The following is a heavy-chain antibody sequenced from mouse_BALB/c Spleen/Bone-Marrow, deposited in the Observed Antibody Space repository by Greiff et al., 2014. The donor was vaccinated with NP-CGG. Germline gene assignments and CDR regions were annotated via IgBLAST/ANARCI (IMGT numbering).Heavy chain of an antibody. CDR2: IHYGAGT. Sequence: EVQLQQLGPDLVKPSQSLSLTCTVTGYSITSGYSWHWIRQFPGNKLEWMGYIHYGAGTNYNPSLKSRIFITRDTSKNQFFLQLNSVTTKDTATYYSARSNGYYAMDYWGQGTSVTVSS. J-gene: IGHJ4*01. CDR3: ARSNGYYAMDY. V-gene: IGHV3-1*02. CDR1: GYSITSGYS.